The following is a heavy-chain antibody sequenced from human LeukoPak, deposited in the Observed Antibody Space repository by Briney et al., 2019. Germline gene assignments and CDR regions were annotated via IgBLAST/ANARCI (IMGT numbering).Heavy chain of an antibody. CDR1: GGTFSNYA. J-gene: IGHJ6*02. CDR2: IIPILGIA. Sequence: ASVKVSCKASGGTFSNYAISWVRQAPGQGLEWMGRIIPILGIANYAQKFQGRVTVTADKSTSTAYMELSSLRSEDTAVYYCARDLGSAVANYYYGMDVWGQGTTVTVSS. CDR3: ARDLGSAVANYYYGMDV. D-gene: IGHD6-19*01. V-gene: IGHV1-69*04.